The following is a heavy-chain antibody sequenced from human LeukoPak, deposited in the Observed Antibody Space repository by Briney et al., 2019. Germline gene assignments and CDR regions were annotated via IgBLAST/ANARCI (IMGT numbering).Heavy chain of an antibody. D-gene: IGHD3-22*01. Sequence: PGGSLRLSCAASGFTFSSYGMHWVRQAPGKGLEWVAFIRYDGSNKYYADAVKGRFTMSRDKSKNTLYLQMNSLRAEDTAVYYCARKGVVATYFDYWGQGTLFTVSS. J-gene: IGHJ4*02. V-gene: IGHV3-30*02. CDR3: ARKGVVATYFDY. CDR1: GFTFSSYG. CDR2: IRYDGSNK.